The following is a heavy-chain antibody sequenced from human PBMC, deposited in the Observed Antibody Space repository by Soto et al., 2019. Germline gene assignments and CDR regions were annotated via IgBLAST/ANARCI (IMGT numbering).Heavy chain of an antibody. CDR1: GYTFSSHG. Sequence: QVQLVESGGGVVQPGRSLRLSCAASGYTFSSHGMHWVRQGPGKGLGWVAVIWYDGSKKYYAGSVKGRFTISRDDSKNTLFLEMNSLRVEDTAVYYCARDPASSMDVWGQGTTVIVSS. CDR3: ARDPASSMDV. D-gene: IGHD6-25*01. CDR2: IWYDGSKK. J-gene: IGHJ6*02. V-gene: IGHV3-33*01.